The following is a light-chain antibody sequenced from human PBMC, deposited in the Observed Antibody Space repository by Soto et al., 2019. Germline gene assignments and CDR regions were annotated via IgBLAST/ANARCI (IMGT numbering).Light chain of an antibody. Sequence: EIVMTQSPATLSVSPGERATLSCRASQSVSSNLAWYQQKPGQAPRLLIYGASTRATGIPARFSGSGSGTEFTLNLIKPQAEELAGYFRQQDNKWPPWKFGQGTKVEIK. CDR1: QSVSSN. CDR3: QQDNKWPPWK. V-gene: IGKV3-15*01. J-gene: IGKJ1*01. CDR2: GAS.